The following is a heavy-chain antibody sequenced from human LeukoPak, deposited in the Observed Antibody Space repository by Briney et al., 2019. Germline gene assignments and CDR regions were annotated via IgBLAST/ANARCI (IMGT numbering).Heavy chain of an antibody. J-gene: IGHJ4*02. D-gene: IGHD2-2*01. CDR1: GFTFSSYA. V-gene: IGHV3-15*01. CDR2: IKSKTDGGTT. CDR3: TAMSRDY. Sequence: GGSLRLSCAASGFTFSSYAMSWVRQAPGKGLEWVGRIKSKTDGGTTDYVAPVKGRFIISRDDSKNTLYLQMNSLKTEDTAVYYCTAMSRDYWGQGTLVTVSS.